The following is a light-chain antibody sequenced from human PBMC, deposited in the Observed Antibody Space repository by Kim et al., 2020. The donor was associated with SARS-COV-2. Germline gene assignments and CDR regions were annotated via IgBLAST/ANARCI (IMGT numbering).Light chain of an antibody. CDR2: SHN. Sequence: QSALTQPPSASETPGQRVTISCSGSGSNIGSNFVYWYQQLPGAAPKLLIYSHNQRPSGVPDRFSGSRSGSSASLAISGLRSEDEADYYCAAWDDSLTGWVFGGGTQLTVL. V-gene: IGLV1-47*01. J-gene: IGLJ3*02. CDR1: GSNIGSNF. CDR3: AAWDDSLTGWV.